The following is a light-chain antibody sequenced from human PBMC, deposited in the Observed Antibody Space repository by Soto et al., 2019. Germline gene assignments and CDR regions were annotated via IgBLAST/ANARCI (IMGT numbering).Light chain of an antibody. J-gene: IGKJ5*01. Sequence: DIVMTQSPDSLAVSPGERATINCKSSQSVLNSSNNKNYLAWYQQKPGQPPKLLIYWASTRGSGIPDRFSGSGSGTGFALPLSSRQAEDVAVYYWPQYYSTPSTFGQGTRLEIK. V-gene: IGKV4-1*01. CDR2: WAS. CDR3: PQYYSTPST. CDR1: QSVLNSSNNKNY.